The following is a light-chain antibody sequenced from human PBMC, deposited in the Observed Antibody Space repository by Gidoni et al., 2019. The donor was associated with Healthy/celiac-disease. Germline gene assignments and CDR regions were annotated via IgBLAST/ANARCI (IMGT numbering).Light chain of an antibody. V-gene: IGLV3-1*01. J-gene: IGLJ2*01. Sequence: SYELTQPPSVSVSPGQTASITCSGDKLGDKYACWYQQKPGQSPVLVIYQDSKRPSGIPERFSGSNSENTATLTISGTQAMDEADYYCRAWDSSTVVFGGGTKLTVL. CDR2: QDS. CDR1: KLGDKY. CDR3: RAWDSSTVV.